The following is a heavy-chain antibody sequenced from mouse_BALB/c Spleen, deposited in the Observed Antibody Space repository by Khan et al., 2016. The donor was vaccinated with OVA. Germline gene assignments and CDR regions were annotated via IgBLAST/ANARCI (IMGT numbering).Heavy chain of an antibody. CDR3: ARNDRIKY. J-gene: IGHJ2*01. D-gene: IGHD2-14*01. V-gene: IGHV3-2*02. CDR1: GYSFTSGYV. CDR2: ISYSGST. Sequence: VQLQESGPGLVKPSQSLSLTCTVTGYSFTSGYVWNWIRPFPGNILEWMGYISYSGSTNYNPLLKSLITITRDTSNNQFFLQLNSVTTEDTATYYCARNDRIKYWGQGTTVTVSS.